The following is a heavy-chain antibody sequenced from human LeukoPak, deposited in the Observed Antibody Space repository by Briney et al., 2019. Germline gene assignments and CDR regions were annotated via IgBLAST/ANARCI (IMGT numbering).Heavy chain of an antibody. Sequence: GGSLRLSRAASRFTFSNYGVNWVRQAPGKGLEWVSYINSRSSTIYYADSVRGRFTISRDNAKNSLYLQMNSLKAEDTAIYYCAREVGTPQAFDIWGQGTMVTVSS. D-gene: IGHD1-26*01. J-gene: IGHJ3*02. V-gene: IGHV3-48*01. CDR3: AREVGTPQAFDI. CDR1: RFTFSNYG. CDR2: INSRSSTI.